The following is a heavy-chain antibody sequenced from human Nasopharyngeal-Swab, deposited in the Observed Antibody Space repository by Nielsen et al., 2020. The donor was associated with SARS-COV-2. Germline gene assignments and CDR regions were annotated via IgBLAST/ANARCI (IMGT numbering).Heavy chain of an antibody. Sequence: GGSLSLSCAVSGFIFSAYTMNWVRQAPGKGLEWLSSIRSSTSYIYYADSVKGRFTISRDNAKNSLYLQMNSLRTEDTAVYYCATSGYSSGWIFWGQGTLVTVSS. J-gene: IGHJ4*02. CDR3: ATSGYSSGWIF. V-gene: IGHV3-21*01. D-gene: IGHD6-19*01. CDR1: GFIFSAYT. CDR2: IRSSTSYI.